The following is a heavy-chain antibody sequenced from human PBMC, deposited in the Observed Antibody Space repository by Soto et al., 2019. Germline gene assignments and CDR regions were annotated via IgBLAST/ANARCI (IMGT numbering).Heavy chain of an antibody. V-gene: IGHV3-23*01. CDR3: AKDCLEKVGTFFEF. CDR1: GFTFSNYA. CDR2: ISGNGSDK. J-gene: IGHJ4*01. D-gene: IGHD3-16*01. Sequence: PGGSLRLSCAASGFTFSNYAMSWVRQAPGKGLKWVSGISGNGSDKHYVDSVKGRLTISRDNAKNSLFLQMNSLRAEDVAAYYWAKDCLEKVGTFFEFWGHGILVTVSS.